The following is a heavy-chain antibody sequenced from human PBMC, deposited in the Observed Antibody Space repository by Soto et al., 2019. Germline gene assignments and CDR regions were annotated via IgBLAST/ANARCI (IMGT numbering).Heavy chain of an antibody. CDR3: AGAPELPAAFAFDI. D-gene: IGHD1-26*01. Sequence: GGSLRLSCAASGFTVSSNYMSWVRQAPGKGLEWVSDIYSGGSTYYADSVKGRFTISRDKSKNTLYLQMNSLRAEDTAVNYCAGAPELPAAFAFDICGQGKMVTVSS. CDR2: IYSGGST. J-gene: IGHJ3*02. CDR1: GFTVSSNY. V-gene: IGHV3-53*01.